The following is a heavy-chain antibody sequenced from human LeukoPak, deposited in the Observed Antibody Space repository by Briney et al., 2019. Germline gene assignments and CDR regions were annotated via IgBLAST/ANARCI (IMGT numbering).Heavy chain of an antibody. J-gene: IGHJ3*02. CDR3: ARVSGSYHDAFDI. Sequence: GGSLRLSCAASGFTVSSNYMSWVRQAPGKGLEWGSVIYSGGSTYYADSVKGRFTISRDNSKNTLYLQMNSLRAEDTAVYYCARVSGSYHDAFDIWGQGTMVTVSS. CDR2: IYSGGST. D-gene: IGHD1-26*01. V-gene: IGHV3-53*01. CDR1: GFTVSSNY.